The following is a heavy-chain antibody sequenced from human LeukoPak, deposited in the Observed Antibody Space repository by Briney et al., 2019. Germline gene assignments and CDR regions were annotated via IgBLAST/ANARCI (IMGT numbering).Heavy chain of an antibody. CDR1: GYTFTGYY. CDR3: ARGFEGYSGYDPNYYYMDV. Sequence: GASVKVSCKASGYTFTGYYMHWVRQAPGQGLEWMGWINPNSGGTNYAQKFQGRVTMTRDTSISTAYMELSRLRSDDTAVYYCARGFEGYSGYDPNYYYMDVWGKGTTVTVSS. D-gene: IGHD5-12*01. V-gene: IGHV1-2*02. CDR2: INPNSGGT. J-gene: IGHJ6*03.